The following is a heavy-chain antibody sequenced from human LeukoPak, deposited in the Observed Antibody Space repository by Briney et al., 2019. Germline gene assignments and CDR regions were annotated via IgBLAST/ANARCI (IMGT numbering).Heavy chain of an antibody. D-gene: IGHD4-23*01. Sequence: SETLSLTCAVYGGSFSGYYWSWIRQPPGKGLEWIGEINHSGSTNYNPFLKSRVTISVDTSKNQFSLKLSSVTAADTAVYYCARRATVVTSNYFDYWGQGTLVTVSS. J-gene: IGHJ4*02. CDR3: ARRATVVTSNYFDY. CDR2: INHSGST. CDR1: GGSFSGYY. V-gene: IGHV4-34*01.